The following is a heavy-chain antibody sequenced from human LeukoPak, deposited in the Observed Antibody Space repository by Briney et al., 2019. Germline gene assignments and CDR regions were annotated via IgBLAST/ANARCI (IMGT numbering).Heavy chain of an antibody. D-gene: IGHD6-13*01. CDR1: GFTFSSYW. CDR3: ARYSRRAFDI. J-gene: IGHJ3*02. V-gene: IGHV3-7*03. CDR2: IKQDGSEK. Sequence: GSLRLSCAASGFTFSSYWTSWVRQAPGKGLEWVANIKQDGSEKYYVDSVKGRFTISRDNAKNSLYLQMNSLRAEDTAVYYCARYSRRAFDIWGQGTMVTVS.